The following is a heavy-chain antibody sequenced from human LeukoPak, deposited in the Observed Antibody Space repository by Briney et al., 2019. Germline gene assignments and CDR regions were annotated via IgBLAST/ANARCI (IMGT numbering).Heavy chain of an antibody. CDR3: ARDVGVAGYYYYYMDV. CDR1: GYTFTGYY. V-gene: IGHV1-2*02. Sequence: ASVKVSCKASGYTFTGYYMHWVRQAPGQGLEWMGWINPNSGGTNYAQKFQGRVTMTRDTSISTAYMELSRLRSDDTAVYYCARDVGVAGYYYYYMDVWGKGTTVTVSS. CDR2: INPNSGGT. J-gene: IGHJ6*03. D-gene: IGHD3-3*01.